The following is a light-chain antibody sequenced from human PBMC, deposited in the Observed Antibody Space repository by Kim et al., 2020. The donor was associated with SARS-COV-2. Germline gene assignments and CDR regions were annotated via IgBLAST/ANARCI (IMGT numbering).Light chain of an antibody. J-gene: IGLJ3*02. Sequence: GQAVTISCTGTSSDVGGYSYVSWYQQHPGKAPKLMIYDVSKRPSGVPDRFSGSKSGNTASLTISGLQAEDEADYYCCSYAGSYNWVFGGGTKLTV. CDR1: SSDVGGYSY. CDR2: DVS. V-gene: IGLV2-11*01. CDR3: CSYAGSYNWV.